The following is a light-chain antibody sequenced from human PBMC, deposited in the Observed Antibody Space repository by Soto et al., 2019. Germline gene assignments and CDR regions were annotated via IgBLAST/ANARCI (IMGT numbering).Light chain of an antibody. CDR2: WAS. CDR3: QQYYNSRLT. Sequence: DIVMTQSPDSLAASLGERATVNCKSSQSVLYSSNNKNYLAWYQQKPGQPPKMIIYWASTRESGVPDRFSGSGSGTDFTLTISSLQAEDVAVYYCQQYYNSRLTFGGGTKVEIK. CDR1: QSVLYSSNNKNY. V-gene: IGKV4-1*01. J-gene: IGKJ4*01.